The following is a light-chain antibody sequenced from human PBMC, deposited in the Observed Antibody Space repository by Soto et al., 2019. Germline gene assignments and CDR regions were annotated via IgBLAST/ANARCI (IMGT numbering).Light chain of an antibody. CDR3: QQYNHWTPTWT. V-gene: IGKV3-15*01. J-gene: IGKJ1*01. Sequence: EIVMTQSPATLSVSPGERATLSCRASQSVSSNLAWYQQKPGQAPRLLIYGASTRATAIPARFSGSGSGTEFTLTISSLQSEDFAVYDCQQYNHWTPTWTFGQGTKVEIK. CDR2: GAS. CDR1: QSVSSN.